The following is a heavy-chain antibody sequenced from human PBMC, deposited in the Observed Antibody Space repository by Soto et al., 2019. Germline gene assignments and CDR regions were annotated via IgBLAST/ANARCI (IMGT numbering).Heavy chain of an antibody. Sequence: GGCLRISCAASAFSFSTSWMHWVRHAPGEGLVWVSRINPDGRTINYADSVKGRFTISRDNAKNSLYLDLTRLRAEDTAVYFCVRDYYDTSGYPNTFDMWGQGTMVTVSS. CDR3: VRDYYDTSGYPNTFDM. CDR2: INPDGRTI. CDR1: AFSFSTSW. D-gene: IGHD3-22*01. J-gene: IGHJ3*02. V-gene: IGHV3-74*01.